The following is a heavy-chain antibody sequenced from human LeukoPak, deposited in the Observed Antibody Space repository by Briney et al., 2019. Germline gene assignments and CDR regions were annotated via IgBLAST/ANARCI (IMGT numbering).Heavy chain of an antibody. CDR2: ISSSSSYI. CDR3: ARDPGRGLYFDY. J-gene: IGHJ4*02. CDR1: GFTFSSYS. Sequence: GGSLRLSCAASGFTFSSYSMNWVRQAPGKGLEWVSSISSSSSYIYYADSVKGRFTISRDNAKNSLYLQMNSLRAEDTAVYYCARDPGRGLYFDYWGQGTLLTVSS. V-gene: IGHV3-21*01. D-gene: IGHD6-19*01.